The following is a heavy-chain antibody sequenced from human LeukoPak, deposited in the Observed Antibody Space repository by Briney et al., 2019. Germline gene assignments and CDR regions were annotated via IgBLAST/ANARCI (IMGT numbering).Heavy chain of an antibody. J-gene: IGHJ6*03. V-gene: IGHV3-7*01. CDR2: INQDGSEK. CDR1: GFTFSVYW. Sequence: GGSLRLSCAASGFTFSVYWMSWVRQAPGKGLEWVANINQDGSEKYYVDSVKGRFTISRDNAKNSLYLQMNSLRAEDTAVYYCARDSSNYYYYMDVWGKGTTVTVS. CDR3: ARDSSNYYYYMDV.